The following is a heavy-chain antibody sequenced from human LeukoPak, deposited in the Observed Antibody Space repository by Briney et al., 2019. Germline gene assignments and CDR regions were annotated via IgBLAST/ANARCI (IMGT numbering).Heavy chain of an antibody. CDR1: GFTFSDSA. D-gene: IGHD3-22*01. J-gene: IGHJ6*02. CDR2: ISYDGSNK. V-gene: IGHV3-30-3*01. CDR3: ARAEYDRSGSIYYYYGMDI. Sequence: GSLRLSCAASGFTFSDSAMHWVRQAPGKGLEWVAVISYDGSNKYNADSVKGRFTISRDNSKNTLYLQMNSLRREDTAEYYCARAEYDRSGSIYYYYGMDIWGQGTTVTVSS.